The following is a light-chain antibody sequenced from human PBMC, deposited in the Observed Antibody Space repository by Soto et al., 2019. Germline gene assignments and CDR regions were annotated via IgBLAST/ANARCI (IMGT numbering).Light chain of an antibody. Sequence: DIQMTQSPSSLSASVGDTVTITCRASQSISNYLNWYQQKPGKAPKFLIYDASNLHSGVPSRFSGSGSGKGFTLTISSLEPEDFAIYYCQQSYSTPFTFGGGTRVEI. J-gene: IGKJ4*01. CDR2: DAS. CDR1: QSISNY. CDR3: QQSYSTPFT. V-gene: IGKV1-39*01.